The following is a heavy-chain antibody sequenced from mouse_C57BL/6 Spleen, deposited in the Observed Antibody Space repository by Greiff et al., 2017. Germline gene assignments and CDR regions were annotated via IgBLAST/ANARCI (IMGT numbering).Heavy chain of an antibody. J-gene: IGHJ3*01. CDR2: INPNNGGT. CDR3: EGSNYRFAY. D-gene: IGHD2-5*01. V-gene: IGHV1-26*01. Sequence: EVQLQQSGPELVKPGASVKISCKASGYTFTDYYMNWVKQSHGKSLEWIGDINPNNGGTSYNQKFKGKATLTVDKSSSTAYMELRSLTSEDSAVYYCEGSNYRFAYWGQGTLVTVSA. CDR1: GYTFTDYY.